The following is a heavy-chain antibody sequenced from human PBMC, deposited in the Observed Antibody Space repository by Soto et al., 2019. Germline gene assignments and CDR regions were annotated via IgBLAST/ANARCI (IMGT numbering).Heavy chain of an antibody. J-gene: IGHJ4*02. D-gene: IGHD6-6*01. CDR1: GFMFNHYA. CDR3: AKVIVLGASTLEY. Sequence: EHVLESGGGLVQPGGSLRLSCEASGFMFNHYAMAWVRQTPGKGLEWVSVISGSTGTTYYADSVKGRFTISRDNSKNTVYLQMNSLRVEESALYSCAKVIVLGASTLEYWGPGTRVTVSS. V-gene: IGHV3-23*01. CDR2: ISGSTGTT.